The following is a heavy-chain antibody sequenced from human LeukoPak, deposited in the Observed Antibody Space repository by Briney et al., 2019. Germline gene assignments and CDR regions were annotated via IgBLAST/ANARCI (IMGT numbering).Heavy chain of an antibody. CDR2: IRSKANSYAT. V-gene: IGHV3-73*01. J-gene: IGHJ4*02. CDR1: GFTFSGSA. CDR3: TGPIVGARGGFDY. Sequence: PGGSLRLSCAASGFTFSGSAMHWVRQASGKGLEWVGRIRSKANSYATAYAASVKGRFTISRDDSKNAAYLQMNSLKTEDTAVYYCTGPIVGARGGFDYWGQGTLVTVSS. D-gene: IGHD1-26*01.